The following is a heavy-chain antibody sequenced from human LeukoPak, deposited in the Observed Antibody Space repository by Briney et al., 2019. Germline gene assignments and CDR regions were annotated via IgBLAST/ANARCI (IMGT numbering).Heavy chain of an antibody. CDR3: ARDLSGSLYFDY. CDR2: INHSGST. Sequence: SETLSLTCAVYGGSFSGYYWSWIRQPPGKGLEWIGEINHSGSTNYNPSLKSRVTISVDTSKNQFSLKLSSVTAADTAVYYCARDLSGSLYFDYWGQGILVTVSA. J-gene: IGHJ4*02. D-gene: IGHD3-10*01. CDR1: GGSFSGYY. V-gene: IGHV4-34*01.